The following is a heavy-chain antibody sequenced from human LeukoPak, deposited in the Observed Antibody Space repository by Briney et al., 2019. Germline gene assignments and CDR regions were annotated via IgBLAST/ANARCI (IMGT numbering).Heavy chain of an antibody. CDR2: IYSSGST. Sequence: SSETLSLTCTVSGGSISSSSYYWGWIRQPPGKGLEWIGRIYSSGSTDYNPSLKSRVTMSVDTSKNQFSLRLSSVTAADTATYYCARIYPALFDNWGQGTLVTVSS. V-gene: IGHV4-39*07. CDR3: ARIYPALFDN. D-gene: IGHD3-16*02. J-gene: IGHJ4*02. CDR1: GGSISSSSYY.